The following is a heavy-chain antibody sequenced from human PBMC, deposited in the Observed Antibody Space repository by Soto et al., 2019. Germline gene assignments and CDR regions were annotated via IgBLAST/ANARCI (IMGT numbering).Heavy chain of an antibody. Sequence: ASVKVSCKASGGTFSSYAISWVRQAPGQGLEWMGIINPSGGSTSYAQKFQGRVTMTRDTSTSTVYMELSSLRSEDTAVYYYARIYGGKGGIGGAFDIWGQGTMVTVSS. D-gene: IGHD2-15*01. J-gene: IGHJ3*02. V-gene: IGHV1-46*03. CDR1: GGTFSSYA. CDR2: INPSGGST. CDR3: ARIYGGKGGIGGAFDI.